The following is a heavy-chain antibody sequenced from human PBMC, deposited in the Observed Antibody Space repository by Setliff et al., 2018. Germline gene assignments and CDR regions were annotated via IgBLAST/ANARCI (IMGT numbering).Heavy chain of an antibody. Sequence: ASVKVSCKASGYIFTDYYMHWVRQAPGQELGWMGRINPNSGGTNYAQKFQGRVTMTRDTSIRTAYLEVNGLTSDDTAVYYCVIPFCAGATCPPSWGQGTLVTV. CDR2: INPNSGGT. D-gene: IGHD2-21*01. V-gene: IGHV1-2*06. CDR3: VIPFCAGATCPPS. J-gene: IGHJ4*02. CDR1: GYIFTDYY.